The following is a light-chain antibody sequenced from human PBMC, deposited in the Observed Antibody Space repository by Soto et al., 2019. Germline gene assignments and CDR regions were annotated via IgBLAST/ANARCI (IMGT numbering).Light chain of an antibody. CDR2: EVT. V-gene: IGLV2-8*01. Sequence: QSVLTQPPSASGSPGQSVTISCTGTSSDVGAYKYVSWHQQYTGKTPKLMIYEVTKRPSGVPDRFSGSKSGNTASLTVSGLQAEDEADYYCTSYVGNDIWVFGGGTKLTVL. J-gene: IGLJ3*02. CDR3: TSYVGNDIWV. CDR1: SSDVGAYKY.